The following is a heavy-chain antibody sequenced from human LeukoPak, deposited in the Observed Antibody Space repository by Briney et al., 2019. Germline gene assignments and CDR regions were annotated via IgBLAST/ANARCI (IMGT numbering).Heavy chain of an antibody. CDR2: ITDDGYNT. V-gene: IGHV3-23*01. D-gene: IGHD6-19*01. CDR1: GFTFSAFA. CDR3: AKDLSYTSGASDH. J-gene: IGHJ4*02. Sequence: GGSLRLSCAASGFTFSAFAMTWVRQAPGKGLEWVSTITDDGYNTYSADSVKGRITFSRDDSKNTLSLQLRSLRAEDTAVYYCAKDLSYTSGASDHWGQGTLVTVSS.